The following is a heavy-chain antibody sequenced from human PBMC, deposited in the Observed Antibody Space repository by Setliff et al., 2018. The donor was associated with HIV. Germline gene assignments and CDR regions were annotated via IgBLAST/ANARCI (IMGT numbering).Heavy chain of an antibody. J-gene: IGHJ3*02. CDR3: ARDWVGYYYGSGSYYTYAFDI. Sequence: ASVKVSCKASGYTFTSYAMNWVRQAPGQGFEWMGWINTNTGNPTYAQGFTGRFVFSLDTSVSTAYLQISSLKAEDTAVYYCARDWVGYYYGSGSYYTYAFDIWGQGTMVTVSS. CDR2: INTNTGNP. V-gene: IGHV7-4-1*02. CDR1: GYTFTSYA. D-gene: IGHD3-10*01.